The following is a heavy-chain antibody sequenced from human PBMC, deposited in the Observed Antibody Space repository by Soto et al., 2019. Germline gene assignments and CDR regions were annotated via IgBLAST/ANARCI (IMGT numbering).Heavy chain of an antibody. J-gene: IGHJ4*02. Sequence: LRLSCAASGFTFSSYSMNWVRQAPGKGLEWVSYISSSSSTIYYADSVKGRFTISRDNAKNSLYLQMNSLRDEDTAVYYCAREETFGVVIIRSYFDYWGQGTLVNVSS. CDR1: GFTFSSYS. D-gene: IGHD3-3*01. CDR3: AREETFGVVIIRSYFDY. CDR2: ISSSSSTI. V-gene: IGHV3-48*02.